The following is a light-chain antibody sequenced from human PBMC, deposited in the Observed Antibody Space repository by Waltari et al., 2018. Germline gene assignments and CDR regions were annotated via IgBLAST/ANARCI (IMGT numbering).Light chain of an antibody. CDR2: TAS. CDR3: QHLNSYPVT. V-gene: IGKV1-9*01. CDR1: QGISSY. J-gene: IGKJ2*01. Sequence: DIQLTQSPSFLSASVGDRVTITCRASQGISSYLAGYQQKPGKAPKLLIYTASTLQSGGPSRFSGSGSGTEFTLTISSLQPEDFATYYCQHLNSYPVTFGQGTKLEIK.